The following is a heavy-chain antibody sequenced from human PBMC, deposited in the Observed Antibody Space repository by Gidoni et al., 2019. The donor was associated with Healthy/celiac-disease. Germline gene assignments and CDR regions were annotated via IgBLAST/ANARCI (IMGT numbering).Heavy chain of an antibody. Sequence: EVQLLESGGGLVQPGGSLRLSCAASGFTFSSYAMSWVRQAPGKGLEWVSAISGSGGSTYYADSVKGRFTISRDNSKNTLYLQMNSLRAEDTAVYYCAKLTYYDFWSGYYGIDYWGQGTLVTVSS. CDR2: ISGSGGST. D-gene: IGHD3-3*01. CDR1: GFTFSSYA. CDR3: AKLTYYDFWSGYYGIDY. J-gene: IGHJ4*02. V-gene: IGHV3-23*01.